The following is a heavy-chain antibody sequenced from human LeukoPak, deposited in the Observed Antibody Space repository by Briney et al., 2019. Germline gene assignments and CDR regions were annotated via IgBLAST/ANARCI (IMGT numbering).Heavy chain of an antibody. J-gene: IGHJ6*03. CDR1: GFTVSSNY. Sequence: GGSLRLSCAASGFTVSSNYMSWVRQAPGKGLEWVSVIYAGGSTYYADSVKGRFTISRDNSKNTLYLQLNSLRTEDTAVYYCARVRFYYYYMDVWGKGTTVTVSS. CDR2: IYAGGST. V-gene: IGHV3-66*02. CDR3: ARVRFYYYYMDV.